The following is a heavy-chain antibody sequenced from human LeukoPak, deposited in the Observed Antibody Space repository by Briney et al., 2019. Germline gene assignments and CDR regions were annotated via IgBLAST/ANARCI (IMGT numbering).Heavy chain of an antibody. J-gene: IGHJ4*02. Sequence: GGSLRLSCAASGFTFSIYNMNWVRQAPGKGLEWVSYISSSTSTIYYADSVKGRFTISRDNAQNSLYLQMNSLRDEDTGVYYCAIYVGTTQSWGQGTLVTVSS. D-gene: IGHD1-26*01. CDR2: ISSSTSTI. CDR1: GFTFSIYN. CDR3: AIYVGTTQS. V-gene: IGHV3-48*02.